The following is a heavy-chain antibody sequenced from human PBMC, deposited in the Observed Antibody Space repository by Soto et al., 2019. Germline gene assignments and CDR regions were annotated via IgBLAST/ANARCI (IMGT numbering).Heavy chain of an antibody. D-gene: IGHD6-13*01. Sequence: ASVKVSCKASGYTFTSYGIHWVRQAPGQRLEWMGWINAANGDTKYSPKFQGRVTITRDTSASAAYMELSSLRSEDTAVYYCVRRHVSATGIDWFDPWGQGTLVTVSS. V-gene: IGHV1-3*01. CDR2: INAANGDT. CDR3: VRRHVSATGIDWFDP. CDR1: GYTFTSYG. J-gene: IGHJ5*02.